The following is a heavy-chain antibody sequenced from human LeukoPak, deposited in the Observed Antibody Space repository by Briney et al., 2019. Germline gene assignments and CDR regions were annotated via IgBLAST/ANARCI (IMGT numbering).Heavy chain of an antibody. Sequence: GGSLRLSCAASGFTFSNYWMHWVRQAPGKGLVWVSRINEEGTTIDYADSVRGRFTISRDIAKNTLYLQMNSLRPEDTAMYHCVKDFVGVEEFWGQGTLVTVSS. CDR3: VKDFVGVEEF. J-gene: IGHJ4*02. CDR2: INEEGTTI. CDR1: GFTFSNYW. V-gene: IGHV3-74*01. D-gene: IGHD3-16*01.